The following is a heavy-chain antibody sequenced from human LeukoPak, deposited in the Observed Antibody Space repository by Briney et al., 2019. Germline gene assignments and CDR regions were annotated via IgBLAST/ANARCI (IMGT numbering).Heavy chain of an antibody. CDR2: INGDGSTT. D-gene: IGHD1-26*01. CDR1: GFTFSNYW. Sequence: PGGSLRLSCAASGFTFSNYWMHWVRQASGKGLVWVSRINGDGSTTNYADSVKGRLTISRDNAKNTLFLQMNSLRAEDTAVYYCAGGRGSYGLWDSWGQGTLVTVSS. J-gene: IGHJ4*02. CDR3: AGGRGSYGLWDS. V-gene: IGHV3-74*01.